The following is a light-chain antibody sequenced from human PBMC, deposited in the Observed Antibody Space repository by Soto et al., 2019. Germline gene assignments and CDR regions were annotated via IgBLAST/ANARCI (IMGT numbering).Light chain of an antibody. J-gene: IGKJ4*01. Sequence: DIQMTQSPSSLSASVGERVTITCRASQDINNFLAWYQQEPGKVPRLLIYAASTLHTGVPSRFSGSGSGTEFTLTISSLQPEDVASYYCQKYNRAPLTFGGVTKVEIK. V-gene: IGKV1-27*01. CDR1: QDINNF. CDR2: AAS. CDR3: QKYNRAPLT.